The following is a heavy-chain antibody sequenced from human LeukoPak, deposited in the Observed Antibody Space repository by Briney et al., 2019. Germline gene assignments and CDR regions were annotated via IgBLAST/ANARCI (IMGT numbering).Heavy chain of an antibody. CDR3: AAEPLGYCSSTSCSDY. V-gene: IGHV1-58*01. CDR1: GFTFTSSA. CDR2: IVVGSGNT. J-gene: IGHJ4*02. D-gene: IGHD2-2*01. Sequence: ASVKVSCKASGFTFTSSAVQWVRPARGQRLEWIGWIVVGSGNTNYAQKFQERVTITRDMSTSTAYMELSSLRSEDTAVYYCAAEPLGYCSSTSCSDYWGQGTLVTVSS.